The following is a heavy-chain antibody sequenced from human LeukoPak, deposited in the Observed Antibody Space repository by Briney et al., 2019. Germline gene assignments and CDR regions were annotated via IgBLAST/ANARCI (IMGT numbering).Heavy chain of an antibody. CDR2: ISSGGMTI. Sequence: GGSLRLSCEASGFTFSSYEMNWVRQAPGKGLEWISYISSGGMTIYYADSVRGRFTVSRDNTKNSLFLQMNSLRAEDTAVYFCAKDDYDIVTGYYSMYSYGVDVWGQGTAVTVSS. D-gene: IGHD3-9*01. V-gene: IGHV3-48*03. J-gene: IGHJ6*02. CDR3: AKDDYDIVTGYYSMYSYGVDV. CDR1: GFTFSSYE.